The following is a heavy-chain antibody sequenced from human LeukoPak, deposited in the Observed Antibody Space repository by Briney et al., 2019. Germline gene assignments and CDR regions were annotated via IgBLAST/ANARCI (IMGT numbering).Heavy chain of an antibody. CDR1: GVSISGSSHY. Sequence: ASETLSLTCTVSGVSISGSSHYWGWIRQPPGKGLEWIGSICYSGSTNYNPSLKSRVTTSVDTSKNQFSLKLSSVTAADTAVYYCARRNYPYYYDFWGPGILVTVSS. D-gene: IGHD1-7*01. J-gene: IGHJ4*02. V-gene: IGHV4-39*01. CDR3: ARRNYPYYYDF. CDR2: ICYSGST.